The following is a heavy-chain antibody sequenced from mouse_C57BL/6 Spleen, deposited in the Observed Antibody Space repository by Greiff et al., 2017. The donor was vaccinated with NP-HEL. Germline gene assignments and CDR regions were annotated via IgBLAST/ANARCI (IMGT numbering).Heavy chain of an antibody. D-gene: IGHD2-3*01. V-gene: IGHV1-64*01. Sequence: VQLQQPGAELVKPGASVKLSCKASGYTFTSYWMHWVKQRPGQGLEWIGMIHPNSGSTNYNEKFKSKATLTVDKSSSTAYMQLSSLTSEDSAVYYCAREIYDGYLYFDVWGTGTTVTVSS. CDR3: AREIYDGYLYFDV. CDR2: IHPNSGST. CDR1: GYTFTSYW. J-gene: IGHJ1*03.